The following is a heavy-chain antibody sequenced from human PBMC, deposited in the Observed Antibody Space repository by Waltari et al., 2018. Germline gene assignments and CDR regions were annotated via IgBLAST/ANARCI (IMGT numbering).Heavy chain of an antibody. J-gene: IGHJ3*02. CDR2: IKQDGSEK. CDR3: ARVVGADYGDYPDAFDI. CDR1: GFTFSSYW. V-gene: IGHV3-7*01. Sequence: EVQLVESGGGLVQPGGSLRLSCAASGFTFSSYWMSWVRQAPGKGLEWVANIKQDGSEKYYVDSVKGRFTISRDNAKNSLYLQMNSLRAEDTAVYYCARVVGADYGDYPDAFDIWGQGTMVTVSS. D-gene: IGHD4-17*01.